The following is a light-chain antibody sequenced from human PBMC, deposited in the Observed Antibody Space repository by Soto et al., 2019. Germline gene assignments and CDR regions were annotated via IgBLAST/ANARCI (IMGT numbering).Light chain of an antibody. CDR2: LGS. V-gene: IGKV2-28*01. CDR3: MQALQTPFT. CDR1: QSLLHSNGYNY. J-gene: IGKJ5*01. Sequence: DIVMTQSPLSLPVTPGEPASISCRSSQSLLHSNGYNYLGWYLQKPGQSPQLLIYLGSNRASGVPDRFSGSRSGTDFTLKISRVEAEDVGVYYCMQALQTPFTFGQGTRLEIK.